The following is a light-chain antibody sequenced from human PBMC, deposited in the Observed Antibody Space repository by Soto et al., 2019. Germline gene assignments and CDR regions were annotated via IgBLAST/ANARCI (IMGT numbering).Light chain of an antibody. J-gene: IGKJ1*01. CDR1: QSISSW. CDR2: DAS. CDR3: QQSYSTLET. V-gene: IGKV1-5*01. Sequence: DIQMTQSPSTLSASVGDRVTITCRASQSISSWLAWYQQKPGKAPKLLIYDASSLESGVPSRFSGSGSGTEFTLTISSLQPDDFATYYCQQSYSTLETFGQGTKVDIK.